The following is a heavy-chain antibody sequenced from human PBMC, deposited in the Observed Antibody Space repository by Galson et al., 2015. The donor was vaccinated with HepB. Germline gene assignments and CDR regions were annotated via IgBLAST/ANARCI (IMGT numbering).Heavy chain of an antibody. CDR2: IIPIFGTA. D-gene: IGHD4-11*01. V-gene: IGHV1-69*13. CDR1: GGTFSSYA. CDR3: ARAPYSNYDWYYYMDV. J-gene: IGHJ6*03. Sequence: SVKVSCKASGGTFSSYAISWVRQAPGQGLEWMGGIIPIFGTANYAQKFQGRVTITADESTSTAYMELSSLRSEDTAVYYCARAPYSNYDWYYYMDVWGKGTTVTVSS.